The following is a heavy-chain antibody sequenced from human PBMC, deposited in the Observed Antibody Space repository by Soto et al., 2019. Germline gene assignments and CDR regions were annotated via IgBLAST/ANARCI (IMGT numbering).Heavy chain of an antibody. CDR2: ITNGGTT. Sequence: GGVLRLSCAASGFTFKSCAMNYVRQAPGQGLEWDSTITNGGTTDYAASLKGRFSISRDNPKNTLYLQMNSLRAEDTAIYYCAKEPVHDSFGYRGDWFDPGGQGTLVTVSS. J-gene: IGHJ5*02. CDR3: AKEPVHDSFGYRGDWFDP. D-gene: IGHD3-16*02. CDR1: GFTFKSCA. V-gene: IGHV3-23*01.